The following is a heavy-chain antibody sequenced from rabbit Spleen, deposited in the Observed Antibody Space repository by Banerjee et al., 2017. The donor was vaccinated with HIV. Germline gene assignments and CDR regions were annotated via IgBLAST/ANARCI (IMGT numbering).Heavy chain of an antibody. Sequence: QSLEESGGDLVKPGASLTLTCTASGFSFSSGYYVCWVRQAPWKGLECIACIYNGDGSTYYATWAKGRFTISKTSSTTVTLQMTSLTAADTATYFCARSGYVGWGGDGDLTGNKLWGPGTLVTVS. CDR2: IYNGDGST. CDR1: GFSFSSGYY. V-gene: IGHV1S40*01. CDR3: ARSGYVGWGGDGDLTGNKL. J-gene: IGHJ4*01. D-gene: IGHD4-1*01.